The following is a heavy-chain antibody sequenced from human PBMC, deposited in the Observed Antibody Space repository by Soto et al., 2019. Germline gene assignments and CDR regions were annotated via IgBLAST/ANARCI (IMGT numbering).Heavy chain of an antibody. CDR2: ISSSSSNI. Sequence: EVQLVESGGGLVKPGGSLRLSCAASGFTFSSYSMNWVRQAPGKGLEWVSSISSSSSNIYYADSVKGRFTISRYKAKNSLYLQMNSLRAGDTAVYYCARGEDGYGDNGWFGPWGQGTLVTVSS. D-gene: IGHD4-17*01. CDR1: GFTFSSYS. V-gene: IGHV3-21*01. J-gene: IGHJ5*02. CDR3: ARGEDGYGDNGWFGP.